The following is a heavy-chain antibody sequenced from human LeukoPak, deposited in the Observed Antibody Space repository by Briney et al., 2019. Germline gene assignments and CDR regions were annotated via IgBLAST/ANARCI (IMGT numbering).Heavy chain of an antibody. J-gene: IGHJ4*02. CDR2: ISTYNGNT. V-gene: IGHV1-18*01. D-gene: IGHD3-16*02. Sequence: ASVKVSFKTSGYSLNTYGISWVRQAPGQGLEWMGWISTYNGNTDYAPKLQGRVTMTIDTYTSTAYMELRSLRSDDTAVYFCAREEYVWGSYRYVDYWGQGSLVTVPS. CDR1: GYSLNTYG. CDR3: AREEYVWGSYRYVDY.